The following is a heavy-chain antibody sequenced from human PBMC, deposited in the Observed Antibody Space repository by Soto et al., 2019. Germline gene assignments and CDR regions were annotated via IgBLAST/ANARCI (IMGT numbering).Heavy chain of an antibody. CDR3: ARVITMVRGVHYGMDV. Sequence: SETLSLTYTVAGGTSRSGGYYCSWIRQHPGKGLEWIGYIYYSGSTYYNPSLKSRVTISVDTSKNQFSLKLSSVTAADTAVYYCARVITMVRGVHYGMDVWGQGTTVTVS. CDR1: GGTSRSGGYY. D-gene: IGHD3-10*01. V-gene: IGHV4-31*03. CDR2: IYYSGST. J-gene: IGHJ6*02.